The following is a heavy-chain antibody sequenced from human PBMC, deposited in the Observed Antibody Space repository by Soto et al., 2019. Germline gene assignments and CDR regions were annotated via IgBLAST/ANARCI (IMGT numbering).Heavy chain of an antibody. V-gene: IGHV3-48*02. CDR3: ARGLYYYDSSGYWGY. Sequence: EVQLVESGGGLVQPRGSLRLSCAASGFTFSSYSMNWVRQAPGKGLEWVSYISSSSSTIYYADSVKGRFTISRDNAKNSLYLQMNSLRDEDTAVYYCARGLYYYDSSGYWGYWGQGTLVTVSS. D-gene: IGHD3-22*01. CDR2: ISSSSSTI. CDR1: GFTFSSYS. J-gene: IGHJ4*02.